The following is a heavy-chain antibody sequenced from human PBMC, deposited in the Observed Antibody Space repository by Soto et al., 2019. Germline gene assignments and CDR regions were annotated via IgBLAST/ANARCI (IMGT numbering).Heavy chain of an antibody. CDR3: ARQGSWTYYYYGLDV. Sequence: QVQLVQSGPEVKKPGASVKVSCEASGYTFTTSGISWVRQAPGQGLEWMGWISTYNGDTNSAQKFQGRVTMTADTSTGTVYRELMSLNSDATAVYYCARQGSWTYYYYGLDVWGQGTTVTVSS. CDR1: GYTFTTSG. V-gene: IGHV1-18*01. D-gene: IGHD1-26*01. J-gene: IGHJ6*02. CDR2: ISTYNGDT.